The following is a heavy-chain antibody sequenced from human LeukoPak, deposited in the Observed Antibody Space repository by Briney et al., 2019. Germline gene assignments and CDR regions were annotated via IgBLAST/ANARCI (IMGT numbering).Heavy chain of an antibody. CDR2: ISYDGSNK. CDR3: ARVPGSFDY. Sequence: GRSLRLSCAASGFTFSSYAMHWVRQAPGKGLEWVAVISYDGSNKYYADSVKGRFTISRDNSKNTLYLQMNSLRAEDTAVYYCARVPGSFDYWGQGTLVTVSS. V-gene: IGHV3-30-3*01. J-gene: IGHJ4*02. D-gene: IGHD3-10*01. CDR1: GFTFSSYA.